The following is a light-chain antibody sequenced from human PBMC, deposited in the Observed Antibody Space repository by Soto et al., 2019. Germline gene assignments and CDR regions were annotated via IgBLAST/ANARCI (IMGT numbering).Light chain of an antibody. CDR3: SLYISRSTSFG. CDR2: AVS. J-gene: IGLJ1*01. V-gene: IGLV2-18*01. Sequence: QSALTQPPSVSGSPGQSVSISCTGTSSDVGTYISVSWYQQPPGTAPKLIIYAVSNRPSGVPDRFSGSKSGNTASLTISGLQAEEEADYYCSLYISRSTSFGFGTGTKVTVL. CDR1: SSDVGTYIS.